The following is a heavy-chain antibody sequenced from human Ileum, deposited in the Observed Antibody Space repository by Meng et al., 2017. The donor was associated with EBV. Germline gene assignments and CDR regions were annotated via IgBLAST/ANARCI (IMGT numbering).Heavy chain of an antibody. CDR2: INHRGGA. Sequence: QGHRQQWGAGLFKLSETLSLPFTAYGGSFSGDYWSWIRQSPGKGLEWIGEINHRGGAFYNPSLKSRVTMSIDTSKNQFSLKLNSVTAADTAVYYCASHPGGNSQYYSSGDDYWGQGALVTVSS. CDR1: GGSFSGDY. J-gene: IGHJ4*02. D-gene: IGHD3-22*01. V-gene: IGHV4-34*01. CDR3: ASHPGGNSQYYSSGDDY.